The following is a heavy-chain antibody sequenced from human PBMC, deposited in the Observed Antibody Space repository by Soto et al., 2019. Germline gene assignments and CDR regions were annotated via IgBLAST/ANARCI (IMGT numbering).Heavy chain of an antibody. CDR1: GGSISSPAYC. CDR3: ARGPSGDKVDY. V-gene: IGHV4-30-4*01. Sequence: SETLSLTCTVSGGSISSPAYCRSWIRESPDKGLEWIGHIYDGGTTYSSPSLKGRVTISADTSETQFSLKLNSVSAADTAVYYCARGPSGDKVDYWGQGVQVTVS. D-gene: IGHD7-27*01. CDR2: IYDGGTT. J-gene: IGHJ4*02.